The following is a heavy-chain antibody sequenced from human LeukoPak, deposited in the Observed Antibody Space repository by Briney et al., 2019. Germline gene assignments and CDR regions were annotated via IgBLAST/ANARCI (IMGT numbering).Heavy chain of an antibody. CDR3: AKGSGSSCYSPCDY. J-gene: IGHJ4*02. CDR1: GLTFRNYA. CDR2: ICANDGNT. D-gene: IGHD2-15*01. V-gene: IGHV3-23*01. Sequence: YPGGSLRLSCAASGLTFRNYAMSWVHQAPGRGLEWVSVICANDGNTYYADAVKGRFTISRDNSKDTLYLQMDSLRAEDTAVYYCAKGSGSSCYSPCDYWGQGILVTVSS.